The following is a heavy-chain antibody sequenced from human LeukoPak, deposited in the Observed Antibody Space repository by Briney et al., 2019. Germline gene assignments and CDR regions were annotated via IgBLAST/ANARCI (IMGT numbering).Heavy chain of an antibody. CDR1: GYTFTNYG. J-gene: IGHJ4*02. CDR3: ARSPYDYVWGSFDH. Sequence: GASVKVSCKASGYTFTNYGFTWVRQAPGQGLEWMGWISAYNGNTNYAQKLQGRVTMTTDTSTSTAYMELRSLRSDDTAVYYCARSPYDYVWGSFDHWGQGTLVTVSS. V-gene: IGHV1-18*01. CDR2: ISAYNGNT. D-gene: IGHD3-16*01.